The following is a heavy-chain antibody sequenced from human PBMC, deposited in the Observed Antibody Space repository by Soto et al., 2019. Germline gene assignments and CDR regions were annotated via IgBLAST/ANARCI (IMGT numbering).Heavy chain of an antibody. J-gene: IGHJ6*02. CDR1: GDSVSSSSAA. D-gene: IGHD3-16*01. CDR2: TYYRSKWIH. V-gene: IGHV6-1*01. Sequence: SQTLSLTCAISGDSVSSSSAARNWIRQSPSRGLEWLGRTYYRSKWIHEYAVSMESRITINPDTSKNQFSLQLYSVTPEDTAVYYCAGVVWFRGMDVWGQGTPVTVSS. CDR3: AGVVWFRGMDV.